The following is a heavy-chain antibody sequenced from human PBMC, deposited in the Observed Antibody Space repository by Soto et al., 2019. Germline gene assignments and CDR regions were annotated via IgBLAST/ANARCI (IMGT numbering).Heavy chain of an antibody. D-gene: IGHD1-1*01. V-gene: IGHV3-66*01. Sequence: EVQLVESGGGLVQPGGSLRLSCAASGFTVRSYYMSWVRQAPEKGLEWVSVIFSGGSTYYADSVKGRFTISRDNSKNALYLQMNSLRAEDTAVYYCARDRYPLDYWGQGTLVTVSS. CDR3: ARDRYPLDY. J-gene: IGHJ4*02. CDR2: IFSGGST. CDR1: GFTVRSYY.